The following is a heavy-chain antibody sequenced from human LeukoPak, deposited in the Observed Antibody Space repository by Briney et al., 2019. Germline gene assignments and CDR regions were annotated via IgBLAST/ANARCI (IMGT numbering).Heavy chain of an antibody. CDR1: GGSISSSNYY. CDR3: ARVAYYNGSGSREFDC. D-gene: IGHD3-10*01. J-gene: IGHJ4*02. Sequence: SETLSLTCTVSGGSISSSNYYWGWIRQPPGKGLEWIGSIYYSGSTYYNPSLKSRVSISVDTSKNQFSLKLNSVAAADTAAYYCARVAYYNGSGSREFDCWGQGNLVTASS. CDR2: IYYSGST. V-gene: IGHV4-39*07.